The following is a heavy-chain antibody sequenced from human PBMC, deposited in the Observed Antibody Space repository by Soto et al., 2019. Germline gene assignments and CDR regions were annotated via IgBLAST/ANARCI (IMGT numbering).Heavy chain of an antibody. V-gene: IGHV4-30-4*01. CDR1: GGSISSGVYY. Sequence: QVQMQESGPGLVTPSQTPSLTCTVSGGSISSGVYYWSWIRQPPGKGLEWIGYIYYSGSTYYNPSLKSRVTIPVDTSKNQCSLKLSSVTAADTAVYYCAGCCYHSSGYYHYWGQGTLVTVSS. D-gene: IGHD3-22*01. J-gene: IGHJ4*02. CDR3: AGCCYHSSGYYHY. CDR2: IYYSGST.